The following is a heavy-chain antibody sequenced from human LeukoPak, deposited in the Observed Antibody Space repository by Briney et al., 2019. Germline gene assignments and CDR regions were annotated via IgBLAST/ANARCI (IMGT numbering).Heavy chain of an antibody. CDR2: IYYSGST. J-gene: IGHJ4*02. D-gene: IGHD6-19*01. V-gene: IGHV4-39*07. Sequence: SETLSLTCTVSGGSISSSSYYWGWIRQPPGKGLEWIGSIYYSGSTYYNPSLKSRVTISVDTSKNQFSLKLSSVTAADTAVYYCARGIAVAGTDYWGQGTLVTVSS. CDR1: GGSISSSSYY. CDR3: ARGIAVAGTDY.